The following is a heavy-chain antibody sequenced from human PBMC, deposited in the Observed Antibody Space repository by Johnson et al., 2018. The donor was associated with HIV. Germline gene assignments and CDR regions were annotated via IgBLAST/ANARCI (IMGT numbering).Heavy chain of an antibody. Sequence: VQLVESGGGLVQPGRSLRLSCPGSGFTFGDYAVTWVRQAPGKGLEWVSAISGSGGSTYYADSVKGRFTISRDNSKNTLYLQMNSLRAEDTAVYYCAKARDYGGNSNAFDIWGQGTMVTVSS. CDR2: ISGSGGST. V-gene: IGHV3-23*04. D-gene: IGHD4-23*01. J-gene: IGHJ3*02. CDR1: GFTFGDYA. CDR3: AKARDYGGNSNAFDI.